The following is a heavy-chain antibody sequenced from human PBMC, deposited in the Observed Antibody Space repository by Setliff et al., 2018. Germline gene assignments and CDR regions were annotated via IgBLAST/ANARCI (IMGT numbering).Heavy chain of an antibody. J-gene: IGHJ6*04. CDR1: GGSISGYY. CDR2: IYTSGNT. V-gene: IGHV4-4*08. D-gene: IGHD3-9*01. CDR3: ARHALSFDSAWDV. Sequence: PSETLSLTCTVSGGSISGYYWGWIRQPPGKGLEWIGNIYTSGNTNYNPSLKSRVTMSVDMSRNQFSLNLNSATAADTAVYYCARHALSFDSAWDVWGKGTTVTVSS.